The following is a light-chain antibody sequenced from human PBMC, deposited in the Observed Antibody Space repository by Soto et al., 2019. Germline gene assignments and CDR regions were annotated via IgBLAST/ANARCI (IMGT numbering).Light chain of an antibody. J-gene: IGLJ1*01. CDR2: DVS. Sequence: QSVLTQPASVSGSPGQSITISCSGTSSDVGGYNYVSWYQQHPGKAPQVMIYDVSNRHSGVSNRFSGSKSGNTASLTISGLQAEDEADYYCYSYTTSSTYVFGTGAKVTVL. CDR3: YSYTTSSTYV. V-gene: IGLV2-14*01. CDR1: SSDVGGYNY.